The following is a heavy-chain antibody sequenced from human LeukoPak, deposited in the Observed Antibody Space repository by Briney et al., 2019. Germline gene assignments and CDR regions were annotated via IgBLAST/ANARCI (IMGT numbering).Heavy chain of an antibody. CDR3: ATKTSYGDRYFDY. CDR2: ISPTTGTT. V-gene: IGHV3-23*01. J-gene: IGHJ4*02. D-gene: IGHD4-17*01. CDR1: GFTFSSYA. Sequence: GGSLRLSCAASGFTFSSYAMSWLRQAPGKGLEWLSAISPTTGTTFYADSVKGRFTISRDNSKNTLYLQMNSLRAEDTAIYYCATKTSYGDRYFDYWGQGTLVTVSS.